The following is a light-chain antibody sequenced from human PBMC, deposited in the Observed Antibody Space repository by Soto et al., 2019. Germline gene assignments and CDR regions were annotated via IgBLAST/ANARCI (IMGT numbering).Light chain of an antibody. J-gene: IGKJ1*01. Sequence: DIQMTQSPSSLPASVGERVTITCRASQNISNNLNWHQQKPGKAPKLLMDAASRMPAGVPSRFSGSGSGTDFTLTISSLEFEDFATYYCQQNNSSLTFGQGTKVEIK. CDR1: QNISNN. CDR2: AAS. CDR3: QQNNSSLT. V-gene: IGKV1-39*01.